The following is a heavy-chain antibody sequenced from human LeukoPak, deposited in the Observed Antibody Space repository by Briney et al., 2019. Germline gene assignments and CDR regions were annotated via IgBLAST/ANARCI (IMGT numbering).Heavy chain of an antibody. Sequence: GGSLRLSCSGSGSTFSTDTMYWVRQAPGKGLEYVSGMTGDGGSIEYADSVKGRFTISRENSKNTVYLQMSGLRTEDTAVYYCARRSGGFDSWGQGTLVTVSS. CDR2: MTGDGGSI. CDR1: GSTFSTDT. V-gene: IGHV3-64D*09. D-gene: IGHD1-26*01. CDR3: ARRSGGFDS. J-gene: IGHJ5*01.